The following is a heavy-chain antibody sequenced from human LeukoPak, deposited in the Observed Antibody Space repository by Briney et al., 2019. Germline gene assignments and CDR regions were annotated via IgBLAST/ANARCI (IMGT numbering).Heavy chain of an antibody. J-gene: IGHJ6*03. CDR1: GGSFSGYY. D-gene: IGHD3-16*01. CDR2: INHSGST. Sequence: SETLSLTCAVYGGSFSGYYWSWIRQPPGKGLEWIGEINHSGSTNYNPSLKSRVTISVDTSKNQFSLKLSSVTAADTAVYYCARDIDGAGSYYYIDVWGKGTTVTVSS. V-gene: IGHV4-34*01. CDR3: ARDIDGAGSYYYIDV.